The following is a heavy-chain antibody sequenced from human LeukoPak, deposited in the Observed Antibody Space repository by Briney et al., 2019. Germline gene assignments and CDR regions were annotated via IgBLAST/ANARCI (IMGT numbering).Heavy chain of an antibody. D-gene: IGHD6-13*01. Sequence: GGSLRLSCAASGFTVSAYWMYWVRQAPGKGLVWVSRINSDGSSTSYADSVKGRFTISRDNAKSTLYLQMNSLRAEDTAVYYCATDSRSAAFDYWGQGTLVTVSS. CDR2: INSDGSST. V-gene: IGHV3-74*01. CDR1: GFTVSAYW. CDR3: ATDSRSAAFDY. J-gene: IGHJ4*02.